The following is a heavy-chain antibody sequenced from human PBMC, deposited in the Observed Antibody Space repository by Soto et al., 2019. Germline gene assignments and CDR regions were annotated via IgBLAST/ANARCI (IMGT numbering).Heavy chain of an antibody. D-gene: IGHD6-6*01. J-gene: IGHJ4*02. CDR2: ISGSGGST. CDR3: AKDIEYSSSPDFDY. Sequence: HPGGSLRLSCAASGFTFSSYAMSWVRQAPGKGLEWVSAISGSGGSTYYADSVKGRFTISRDNSKNTLYLQMNSLRAEYTAVYYRAKDIEYSSSPDFDYWGQGTLVTVSS. V-gene: IGHV3-23*01. CDR1: GFTFSSYA.